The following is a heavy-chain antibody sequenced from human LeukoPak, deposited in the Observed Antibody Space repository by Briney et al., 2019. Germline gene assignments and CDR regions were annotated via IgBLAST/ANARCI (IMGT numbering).Heavy chain of an antibody. V-gene: IGHV4-59*08. D-gene: IGHD3-10*01. CDR3: ARARDYYGSGNFYYFDY. Sequence: SETLSLTCTVSGGSISSYYWSWIRQPPGKGLEWIGYIYYSGSTNYNPSLKSRVTISVDTSKNQFSLKLSSVTAADTAVYYCARARDYYGSGNFYYFDYWGQGTLVTVSS. CDR2: IYYSGST. CDR1: GGSISSYY. J-gene: IGHJ4*02.